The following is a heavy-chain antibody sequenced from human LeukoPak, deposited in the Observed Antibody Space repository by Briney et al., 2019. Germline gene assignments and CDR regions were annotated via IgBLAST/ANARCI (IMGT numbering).Heavy chain of an antibody. D-gene: IGHD2-21*02. CDR3: ASQDPYCGGDCYLEYYFDY. CDR2: IYTSGST. Sequence: SETLSLTCTVSGASISTYYWSWIRQPPGKGLEWIGRIYTSGSTNYNPSLKSRVTISVDKSKNQFSLKLSSVTAADTAVYYCASQDPYCGGDCYLEYYFDYWGQGTLVTVSS. V-gene: IGHV4-4*07. CDR1: GASISTYY. J-gene: IGHJ4*02.